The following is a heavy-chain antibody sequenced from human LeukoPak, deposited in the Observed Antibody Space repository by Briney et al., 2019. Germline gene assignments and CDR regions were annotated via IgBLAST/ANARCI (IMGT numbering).Heavy chain of an antibody. J-gene: IGHJ4*02. V-gene: IGHV1-18*01. CDR2: ISAYNGNT. D-gene: IGHD3-9*01. CDR3: ARDHYDILTGYNPRVGYFDY. CDR1: GYTFTSYG. Sequence: ASVKVSCKASGYTFTSYGISWVRRAPGQGLEWMGWISAYNGNTNYAQKLQGRVTMTTDTSTSTAYMELRSLRSDDTAVYYCARDHYDILTGYNPRVGYFDYWGQGTLVTVSS.